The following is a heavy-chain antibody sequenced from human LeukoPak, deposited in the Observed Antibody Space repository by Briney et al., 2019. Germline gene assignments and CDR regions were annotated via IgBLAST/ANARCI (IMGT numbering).Heavy chain of an antibody. D-gene: IGHD3-22*01. Sequence: SETLSLTCTVSGGSISSGGYYWSWIRQPPGKGLEWIGYIYHSGSTYYNPSLKSRVTISVDRSKNQFSLKLSSVTAADTAVYYCARAPDYYDSSSYYSGYYFDYWGQGALVTVSS. CDR2: IYHSGST. CDR1: GGSISSGGYY. CDR3: ARAPDYYDSSSYYSGYYFDY. V-gene: IGHV4-30-2*01. J-gene: IGHJ4*02.